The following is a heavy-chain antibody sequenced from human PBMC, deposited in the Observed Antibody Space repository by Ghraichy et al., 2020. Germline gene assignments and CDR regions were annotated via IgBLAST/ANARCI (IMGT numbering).Heavy chain of an antibody. CDR3: ARARNYGECDY. CDR2: IRNKVNGATT. D-gene: IGHD4-11*01. J-gene: IGHJ4*02. Sequence: SCAASGFTFSHHYMDWVRQAPGKGLEWVGRIRNKVNGATTEYAASVKGRFTISRDDSNDSLYLQMNSLKTEDTAVYYCARARNYGECDYWGQGTLVTVSS. V-gene: IGHV3-72*01. CDR1: GFTFSHHY.